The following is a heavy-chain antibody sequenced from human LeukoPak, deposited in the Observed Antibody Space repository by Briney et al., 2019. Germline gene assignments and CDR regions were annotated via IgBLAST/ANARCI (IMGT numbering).Heavy chain of an antibody. CDR2: ISYDGSNE. J-gene: IGHJ3*02. V-gene: IGHV3-30*04. Sequence: GGSLRLSCAASGFTFSSYVMHWVRQAPGKGLEWVAIISYDGSNEYYADSVKGRFTISRDNSKNTLYLQMTSLRAEDTAVYYCARSGTTATQGAFDIWGQGTMVTVSS. D-gene: IGHD1-1*01. CDR3: ARSGTTATQGAFDI. CDR1: GFTFSSYV.